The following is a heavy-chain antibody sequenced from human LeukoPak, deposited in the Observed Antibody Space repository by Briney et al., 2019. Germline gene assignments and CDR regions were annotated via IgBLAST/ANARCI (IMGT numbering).Heavy chain of an antibody. Sequence: SETLSLTCAVYGGSFSGYYWSWIRQPPGKGLEWIGEINHSGSTNYNPSLKSRVTISVDTSKNQFSLKLSSVTAAGTAVYYCAREEPYYYGMDVWGQGTTVTVSS. V-gene: IGHV4-34*01. CDR1: GGSFSGYY. J-gene: IGHJ6*02. CDR3: AREEPYYYGMDV. CDR2: INHSGST.